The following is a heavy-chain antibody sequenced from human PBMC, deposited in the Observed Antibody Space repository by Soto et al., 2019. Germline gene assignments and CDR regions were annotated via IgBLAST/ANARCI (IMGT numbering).Heavy chain of an antibody. CDR2: IVGNSSTI. J-gene: IGHJ6*02. V-gene: IGHV3-11*01. D-gene: IGHD2-2*01. CDR3: ARQIIPFHYAMDV. Sequence: HVQLVESWGGWVKPVGSLRLSCAASGVTFSDSYMIWIRQSPGKGLEWVSYIVGNSSTIYYSVALKGRFTISRDSAKNSLYLQMNSLRAEDKAVYYSARQIIPFHYAMDVWGQGTTVTVSS. CDR1: GVTFSDSY.